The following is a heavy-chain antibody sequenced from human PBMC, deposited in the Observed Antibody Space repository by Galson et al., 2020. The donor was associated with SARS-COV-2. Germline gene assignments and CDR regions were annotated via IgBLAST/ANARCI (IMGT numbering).Heavy chain of an antibody. Sequence: SVKVSCKASGGTFSSYAISWVRQAPGQGLEWMGGIIPIFGTANYAQKFQGRVTITADESTSTAYMELSSLRSEDTAVYYCASWVSNYGALNYGMDVWGQGATVTVFS. J-gene: IGHJ6*02. CDR1: GGTFSSYA. D-gene: IGHD4-4*01. CDR3: ASWVSNYGALNYGMDV. V-gene: IGHV1-69*13. CDR2: IIPIFGTA.